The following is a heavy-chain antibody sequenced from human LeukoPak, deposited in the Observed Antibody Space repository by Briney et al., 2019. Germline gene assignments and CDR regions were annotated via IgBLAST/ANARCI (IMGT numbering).Heavy chain of an antibody. J-gene: IGHJ5*02. Sequence: PGGSLRLSCAASGFPFSSYAMHWVRQAPGKGPEWVAVMSKDGSIKYYADSVRGRFTISRDNAKNSLYLQMNSLRAEDTAVYYCARDRYGDYWFDPWGQGTLVTVSS. CDR2: MSKDGSIK. D-gene: IGHD4-17*01. V-gene: IGHV3-30-3*01. CDR3: ARDRYGDYWFDP. CDR1: GFPFSSYA.